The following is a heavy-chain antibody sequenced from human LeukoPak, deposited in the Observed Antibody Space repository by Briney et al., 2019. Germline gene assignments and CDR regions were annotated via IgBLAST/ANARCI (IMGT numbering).Heavy chain of an antibody. V-gene: IGHV3-11*04. CDR1: GFTFSDYY. CDR2: ISSSGSTI. D-gene: IGHD2-21*02. CDR3: ATEVTPYYYMDV. J-gene: IGHJ6*03. Sequence: GGSLRLSCAASGFTFSDYYMFWIRQAPGKGLEWVSYISSSGSTISYADSVKGRFTVSRDNAKNSLYLQMNSLRAEDTAVYYCATEVTPYYYMDVWGKGTTVTVSS.